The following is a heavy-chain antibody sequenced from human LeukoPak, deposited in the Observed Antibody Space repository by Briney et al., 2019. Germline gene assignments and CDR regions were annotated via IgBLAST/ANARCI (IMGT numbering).Heavy chain of an antibody. V-gene: IGHV3-7*03. J-gene: IGHJ4*02. D-gene: IGHD6-13*01. CDR3: ARDSAGVGIDY. Sequence: GGSLRLSCAASGFTFSSYWMSWVRQAPGKGREWVANIKQDGSEKYYVDSLKGRFTIARDNAKNSLYLQMNSLRAEDTAVYYCARDSAGVGIDYWGQGTLVAVSS. CDR2: IKQDGSEK. CDR1: GFTFSSYW.